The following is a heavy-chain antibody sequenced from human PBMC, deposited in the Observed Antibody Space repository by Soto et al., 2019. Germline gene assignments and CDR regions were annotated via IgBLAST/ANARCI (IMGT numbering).Heavy chain of an antibody. CDR2: INGANGNT. CDR3: ARAPGIYYYYAMDV. V-gene: IGHV1-3*01. Sequence: QVQLVQSGAEVKKPGASVKVSCKASGYTFTSYAMHWVRQAPGQRLEWMGSINGANGNTKYSQKFQVRVTITRDTSASTAYMEMSSLRSEDTDVYYCARAPGIYYYYAMDVWGQGTTVTVSS. CDR1: GYTFTSYA. J-gene: IGHJ6*01. D-gene: IGHD1-26*01.